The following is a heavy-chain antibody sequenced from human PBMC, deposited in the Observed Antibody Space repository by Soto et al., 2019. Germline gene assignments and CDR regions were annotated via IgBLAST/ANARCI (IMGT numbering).Heavy chain of an antibody. D-gene: IGHD3-16*02. J-gene: IGHJ6*02. CDR1: GYTFTNYW. V-gene: IGHV5-51*01. CDR3: EASIVYYGMDV. Sequence: GESLKISCKGSGYTFTNYWIGWVRQMPGKGLEWMGIIYPGDSDTKYNPSFQGQVTISADKSITTTYLRWTSLKASDTAIYYCEASIVYYGMDVWGQGTTVTVSS. CDR2: IYPGDSDT.